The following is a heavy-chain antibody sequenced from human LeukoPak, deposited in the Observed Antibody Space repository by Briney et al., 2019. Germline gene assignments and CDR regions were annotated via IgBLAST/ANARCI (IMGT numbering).Heavy chain of an antibody. D-gene: IGHD3-22*01. V-gene: IGHV1-69*06. CDR3: ARAQPYYDSSGYRGTIEY. CDR2: IIPIFGTA. Sequence: GSSVKVSCKASGGTFSSYAISWVRQAPGQGLEWMGGIIPIFGTANYAQKFQGRVTITADKSTSTAYMELSSLRSEDTAVYYCARAQPYYDSSGYRGTIEYWGQGTLVTVSS. CDR1: GGTFSSYA. J-gene: IGHJ4*02.